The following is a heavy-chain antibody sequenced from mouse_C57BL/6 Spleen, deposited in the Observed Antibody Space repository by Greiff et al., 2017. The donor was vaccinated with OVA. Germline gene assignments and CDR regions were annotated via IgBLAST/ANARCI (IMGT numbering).Heavy chain of an antibody. Sequence: QVQLKESGAELVRPGASVTLSCKASGYTFTDYEMHWVKQTPVHGLEWIGAIDPETGGTAYNQKFKGKAILTADKSSSTAYMELRSLTSEDSAVYYCTFITTVVSGYFDVWGTGTTVTVSS. V-gene: IGHV1-15*01. CDR3: TFITTVVSGYFDV. D-gene: IGHD1-1*01. CDR2: IDPETGGT. CDR1: GYTFTDYE. J-gene: IGHJ1*03.